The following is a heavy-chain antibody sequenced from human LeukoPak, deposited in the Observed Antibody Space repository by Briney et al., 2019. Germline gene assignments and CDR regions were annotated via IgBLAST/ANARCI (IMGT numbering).Heavy chain of an antibody. CDR1: GGSISSYY. Sequence: SETLSLTCTVSGGSISSYYWSWIRQPPGKGLEWIGYIYYSGSTNYNPSLKSRATISVDTSKNQFSLKLSSVTAADTAVYYCARGRGGYDPHWFDPWGQGTLVTVSS. CDR3: ARGRGGYDPHWFDP. V-gene: IGHV4-59*01. CDR2: IYYSGST. J-gene: IGHJ5*02. D-gene: IGHD5-12*01.